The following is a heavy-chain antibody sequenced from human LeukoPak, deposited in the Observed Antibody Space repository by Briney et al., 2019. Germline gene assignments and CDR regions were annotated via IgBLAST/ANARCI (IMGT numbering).Heavy chain of an antibody. CDR3: ASLTRIAAAGTLDY. CDR1: GYMLTTYY. J-gene: IGHJ4*02. CDR2: IIPILGIA. V-gene: IGHV1-69*02. Sequence: SVKVSCKASGYMLTTYYMHWVRQAPGQGLEWMGRIIPILGIANYAQKFQGRVTITADKSTSTAYMELSSLRSEDTAVYYCASLTRIAAAGTLDYWGQGTLVTVSS. D-gene: IGHD6-13*01.